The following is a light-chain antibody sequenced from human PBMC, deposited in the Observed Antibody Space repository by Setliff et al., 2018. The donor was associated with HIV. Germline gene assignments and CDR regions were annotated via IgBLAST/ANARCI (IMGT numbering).Light chain of an antibody. CDR1: SRDIGDNV. J-gene: IGLJ1*01. V-gene: IGLV2-23*02. Sequence: QSALTQPASVSGSPGQSITISCTGTSRDIGDNVVSWYQHYPGRAPKLIIYDVSGRPLGVSSRFSASRSGNTASLTISGLQADDEAIYYCSSSTRSPTFLVFATGTKVTVL. CDR3: SSSTRSPTFLV. CDR2: DVS.